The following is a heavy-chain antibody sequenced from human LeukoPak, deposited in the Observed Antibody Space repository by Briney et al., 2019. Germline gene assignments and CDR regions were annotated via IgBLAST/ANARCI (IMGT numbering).Heavy chain of an antibody. CDR1: GGSISSSSYY. J-gene: IGHJ4*02. Sequence: SETLSLTGTGSGGSISSSSYYWGWIRQPPGKGLEFIGSIYYSGNTYYNPSLKSRVTISVDTSKNQFSLKLSSVTPADTAVYYCARVGNVLLWFGESSLFDYWGQGTLVTVSS. CDR3: ARVGNVLLWFGESSLFDY. CDR2: IYYSGNT. V-gene: IGHV4-39*07. D-gene: IGHD3-10*01.